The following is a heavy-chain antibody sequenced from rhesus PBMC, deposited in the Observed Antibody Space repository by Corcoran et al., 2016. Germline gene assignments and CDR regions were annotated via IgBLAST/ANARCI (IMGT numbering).Heavy chain of an antibody. CDR3: ASGSSIFDY. CDR1: GYSISSNY. CDR2: IYGSSGST. Sequence: QVQLQESGPGLVKPSETLSLTCAVSGYSISSNYWSWIRPPPGKGLEWIGYIYGSSGSTYYNPSLKGRCTSSTYTSKNQVSLKLSSGTAADTAVYYCASGSSIFDYWGQGVLVTVSS. V-gene: IGHV4-147*01. D-gene: IGHD6-25*01. J-gene: IGHJ4*01.